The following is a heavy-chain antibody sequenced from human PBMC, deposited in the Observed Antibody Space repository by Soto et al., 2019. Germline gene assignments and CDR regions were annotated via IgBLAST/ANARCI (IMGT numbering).Heavy chain of an antibody. J-gene: IGHJ4*02. D-gene: IGHD1-26*01. CDR2: MNPNSGNT. CDR1: GYTFTSYD. V-gene: IGHV1-8*01. Sequence: ASVKVSCKASGYTFTSYDINWVRQATGQGLEWMGWMNPNSGNTGYAQKFQGRVTMTGNTSISTAYMELSSLRSEDTAVYYCARGLTVRPLSGRGYWGQGTLVTVSS. CDR3: ARGLTVRPLSGRGY.